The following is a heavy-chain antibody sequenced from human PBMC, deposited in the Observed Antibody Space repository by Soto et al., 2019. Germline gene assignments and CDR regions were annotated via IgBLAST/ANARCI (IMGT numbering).Heavy chain of an antibody. CDR2: INHSGST. D-gene: IGHD5-18*01. CDR3: ARIATWIQLWTTYYYYYGMDV. Sequence: KSSETLSLTCAVYGGSFSDYYWSWIRQPPGKGLEWIGEINHSGSTNYNPSLKSRVTISVDTSKNQFSLKLSSVAAADTAVYYCARIATWIQLWTTYYYYYGMDVWGQGTTVTVSS. V-gene: IGHV4-34*01. CDR1: GGSFSDYY. J-gene: IGHJ6*02.